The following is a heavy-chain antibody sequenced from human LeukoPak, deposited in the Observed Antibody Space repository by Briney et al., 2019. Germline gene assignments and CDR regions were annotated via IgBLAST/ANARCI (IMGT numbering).Heavy chain of an antibody. V-gene: IGHV3-30*04. CDR1: GFTFSSYA. Sequence: PGGSLRLSCAASGFTFSSYAMHWVRQAPGKGLEWVAVISYDGSNKYYADSVKGRFTISRDNSKNTLYLQMNSLRAEDTAVYYCARESYSSSWYASHDYWGQGTLVTVSS. D-gene: IGHD6-13*01. J-gene: IGHJ4*02. CDR2: ISYDGSNK. CDR3: ARESYSSSWYASHDY.